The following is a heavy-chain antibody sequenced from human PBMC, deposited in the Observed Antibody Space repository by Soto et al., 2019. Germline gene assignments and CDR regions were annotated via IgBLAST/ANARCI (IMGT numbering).Heavy chain of an antibody. Sequence: PSETLSLTCTVSGGSISSGDYYWSWIRQPPGQGLEWIGYIYYSGSTYYNPSLKSRATISVDTSKNQFSLKLSSVTAADTAVDYCSCVRCYDYVWGSSRTAPDDAFDIWGQGTMVTVSS. D-gene: IGHD3-16*02. CDR3: SCVRCYDYVWGSSRTAPDDAFDI. CDR1: GGSISSGDYY. CDR2: IYYSGST. V-gene: IGHV4-30-4*01. J-gene: IGHJ3*02.